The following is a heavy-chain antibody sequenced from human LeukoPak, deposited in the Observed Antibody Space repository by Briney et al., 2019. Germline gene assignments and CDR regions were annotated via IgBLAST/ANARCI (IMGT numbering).Heavy chain of an antibody. D-gene: IGHD3-10*01. Sequence: NLGASLKISCKGSGYSFTSYWIGWVRQMPGKGLEWMGIIYPGDSDTRYSPSFQGQVTISTDKSISTAYLQWSSLKASDTAMYYCARGYYGSGSGPGRFDPWGQGTLVTVSS. V-gene: IGHV5-51*01. CDR3: ARGYYGSGSGPGRFDP. CDR1: GYSFTSYW. CDR2: IYPGDSDT. J-gene: IGHJ5*02.